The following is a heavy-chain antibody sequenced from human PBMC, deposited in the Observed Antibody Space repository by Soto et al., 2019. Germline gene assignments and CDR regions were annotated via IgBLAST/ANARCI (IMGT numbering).Heavy chain of an antibody. V-gene: IGHV1-2*02. J-gene: IGHJ4*02. Sequence: GASVKVSCKASGYTFTGYYMHWVRQAPGQGLEWMGWINPNSGGTNYAQKFQGRVTMTRDTSISTAYMELSRLRSDDTAVYYCARVGAFRSGYGPGDYWGQGTLVTVSS. CDR2: INPNSGGT. D-gene: IGHD5-12*01. CDR1: GYTFTGYY. CDR3: ARVGAFRSGYGPGDY.